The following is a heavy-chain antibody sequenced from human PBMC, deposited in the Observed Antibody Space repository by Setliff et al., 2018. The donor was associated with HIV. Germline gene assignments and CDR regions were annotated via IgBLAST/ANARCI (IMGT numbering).Heavy chain of an antibody. CDR2: VNPNGGYT. CDR1: GYIFTDYY. D-gene: IGHD3-10*01. CDR3: ARATSGTIHDF. Sequence: GASVKVSCKASGYIFTDYYIHWVRQAPGQGLEWMGWVNPNGGYTNYAQKFLGRVTMTQDTSFTTAYLELSRLGSDDTAVYYCARATSGTIHDFWGQGTLVTVSS. V-gene: IGHV1-2*02. J-gene: IGHJ4*02.